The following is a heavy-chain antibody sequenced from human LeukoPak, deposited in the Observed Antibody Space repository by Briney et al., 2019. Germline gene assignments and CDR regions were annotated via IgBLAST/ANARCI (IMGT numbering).Heavy chain of an antibody. V-gene: IGHV4-34*01. J-gene: IGHJ5*02. CDR2: INHSGST. Sequence: PSETLSLTCAVYGGSFSGDYWSWIRQPPGKGLEWIGEINHSGSTNYNPSLKSRVTISVDTSKNQFSLKLSSVTAADTAVYYCARDLGQQLNWFDPWGQGTLVTVSS. CDR1: GGSFSGDY. D-gene: IGHD6-13*01. CDR3: ARDLGQQLNWFDP.